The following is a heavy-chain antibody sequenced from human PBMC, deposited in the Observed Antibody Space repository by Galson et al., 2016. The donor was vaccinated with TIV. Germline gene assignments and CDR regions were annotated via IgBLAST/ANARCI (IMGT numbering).Heavy chain of an antibody. Sequence: LRLSCAASGFAVSNFAMSWVRQAPGKGLEWVSTISGTGISTYYADSVKGRFTISRDNSKNKMFLQMNSLRAEGTAIYYCAKDLFIAVPNTGAFDCWCQGTLVTVSS. CDR1: GFAVSNFA. J-gene: IGHJ4*02. D-gene: IGHD6-19*01. V-gene: IGHV3-23*01. CDR3: AKDLFIAVPNTGAFDC. CDR2: ISGTGIST.